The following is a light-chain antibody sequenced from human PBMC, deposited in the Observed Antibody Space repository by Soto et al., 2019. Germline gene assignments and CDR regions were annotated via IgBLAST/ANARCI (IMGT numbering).Light chain of an antibody. J-gene: IGKJ4*01. CDR1: QNVYEH. Sequence: EFVLTQSPATLSLSPGERANLSCRASQNVYEHLAWYQQKPGQAPRPLIYDASNTATGIPARFSGSWSGTDFTLTISSLEPEDFAVYYCQQRSKWVTFGRGTKV. CDR3: QQRSKWVT. CDR2: DAS. V-gene: IGKV3-11*01.